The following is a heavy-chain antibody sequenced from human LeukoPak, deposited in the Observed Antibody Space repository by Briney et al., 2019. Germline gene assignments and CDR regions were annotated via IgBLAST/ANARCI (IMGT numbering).Heavy chain of an antibody. J-gene: IGHJ5*02. CDR2: IKPKSAGGTT. D-gene: IGHD3-10*01. CDR1: GFTFSNDW. V-gene: IGHV3-15*05. Sequence: PGGSLILSCATSGFTFSNDWMNWARQAPGKGLEWVGHIKPKSAGGTTDYVESVKGRFTISRDDSKSTLYLQMNSLKTEDTAVYFCTRSHYGPWGQGTLVTVSS. CDR3: TRSHYGP.